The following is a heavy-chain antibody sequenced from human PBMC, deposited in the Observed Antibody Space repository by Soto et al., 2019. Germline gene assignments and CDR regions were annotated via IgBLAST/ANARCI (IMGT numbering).Heavy chain of an antibody. CDR2: IKQDGSEK. J-gene: IGHJ6*02. D-gene: IGHD3-3*01. Sequence: PGGSLRLSCAASGFIFSNYWMSWVRQAPGKGLEWVANIKQDGSEKYYMDSVRGRFTISRDNSKNTLYLQMNSLRAEDTAVYYCANPQSDFWSGYLYYYYGMDVWGQGTTVTVSS. CDR1: GFIFSNYW. V-gene: IGHV3-7*01. CDR3: ANPQSDFWSGYLYYYYGMDV.